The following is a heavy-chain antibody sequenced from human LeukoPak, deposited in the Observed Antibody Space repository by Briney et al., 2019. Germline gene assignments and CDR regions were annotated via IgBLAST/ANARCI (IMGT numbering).Heavy chain of an antibody. CDR3: ARLTSGSGYYYHNNWFDP. D-gene: IGHD3-3*01. V-gene: IGHV5-51*01. CDR1: GYSFTSYW. Sequence: GESLKISCKGSGYSFTSYWIGWVRQMPGKGLEWMGIIYPGHSDTRYSPSFQGQVTISADKSISTAYLQWSSLKASDTAMYYCARLTSGSGYYYHNNWFDPWGQGTLVTVSS. CDR2: IYPGHSDT. J-gene: IGHJ5*02.